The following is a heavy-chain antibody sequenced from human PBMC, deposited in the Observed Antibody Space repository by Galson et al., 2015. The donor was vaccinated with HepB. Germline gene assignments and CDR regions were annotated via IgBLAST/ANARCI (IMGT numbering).Heavy chain of an antibody. Sequence: SLRLSCAASGFTFSSYAMHWVRQAPGKGLEWVAVISYDGSNKYYADSVKGRFTISRDNSKNTLYLQMNSLRAEDTAVYYCARGVYDILTGYFAYWGQGTLVTVSS. CDR2: ISYDGSNK. J-gene: IGHJ4*02. D-gene: IGHD3-9*01. CDR1: GFTFSSYA. CDR3: ARGVYDILTGYFAY. V-gene: IGHV3-30-3*01.